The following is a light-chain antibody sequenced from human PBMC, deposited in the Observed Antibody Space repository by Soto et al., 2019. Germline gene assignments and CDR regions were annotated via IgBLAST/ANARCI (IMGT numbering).Light chain of an antibody. CDR2: EVS. CDR1: SSDVGGYNY. V-gene: IGLV2-8*01. Sequence: QSALTQPPSASGSPGQSVTISCTGTSSDVGGYNYVSWYQQHPGKAPKLMIYEVSKRPSGVPDRFSGSKSGNTASLTVSGLQAEDEADYYCSSYAGSNPPYVFGTGTKVTVL. CDR3: SSYAGSNPPYV. J-gene: IGLJ1*01.